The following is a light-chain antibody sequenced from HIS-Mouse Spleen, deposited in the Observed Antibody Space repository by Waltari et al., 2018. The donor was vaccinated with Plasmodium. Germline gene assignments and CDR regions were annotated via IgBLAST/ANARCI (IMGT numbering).Light chain of an antibody. CDR1: VLAKKY. Sequence: SYELTQPSSVSVSPGQTARITCSGDVLAKKYARWFQQKPGQAPVLVIDKDSERPSGIPERISGSSSGTTVTLTISGAQVEDEADYYCYSAADNNLVFGGGTKLTVL. V-gene: IGLV3-27*01. CDR3: YSAADNNLV. CDR2: KDS. J-gene: IGLJ3*02.